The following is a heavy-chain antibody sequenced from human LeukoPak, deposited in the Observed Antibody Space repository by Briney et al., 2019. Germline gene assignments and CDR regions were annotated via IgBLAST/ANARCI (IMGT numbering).Heavy chain of an antibody. Sequence: PGGSLRLSCAASGFTFSSYWMSWVRQAPGKGLEWVANIKQDGSERYYVDSVKGRFTISRDNAKNSLYLQMNSLRAEDTAVYYCARMVRGRHFDYWGQGTLVTVSS. CDR1: GFTFSSYW. CDR2: IKQDGSER. V-gene: IGHV3-7*01. CDR3: ARMVRGRHFDY. J-gene: IGHJ4*02. D-gene: IGHD3-10*01.